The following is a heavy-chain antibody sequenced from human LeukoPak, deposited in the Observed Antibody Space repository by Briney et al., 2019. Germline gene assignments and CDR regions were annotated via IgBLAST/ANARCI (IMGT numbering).Heavy chain of an antibody. V-gene: IGHV1-2*02. CDR1: GYSLTDYY. CDR3: ATIPQGGGRCNFDY. J-gene: IGHJ4*02. CDR2: INPNGGT. Sequence: ASVKISCKASGYSLTDYYMHWVRQAPGQGLEWMGWINPNGGTNFAQKFQGRVTMTRDTSIATAYMELSRLTSDDTAIYYCATIPQGGGRCNFDYGGRETLLTVSS. D-gene: IGHD2-21*01.